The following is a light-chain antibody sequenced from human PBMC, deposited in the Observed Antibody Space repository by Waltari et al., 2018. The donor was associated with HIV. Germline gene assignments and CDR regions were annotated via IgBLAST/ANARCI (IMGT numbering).Light chain of an antibody. CDR3: QSYDSSLSGSV. Sequence: QSVLTQPPSVSGAPGPRVTIYCTGRSSNIGAGYDVHWYQQLPGTAPKPLIYGNSNRPSGVPDRFAGSKSGTSASLAITGLQAEDEADYYCQSYDSSLSGSVFGGGTKLTVL. CDR2: GNS. V-gene: IGLV1-40*01. CDR1: SSNIGAGYD. J-gene: IGLJ2*01.